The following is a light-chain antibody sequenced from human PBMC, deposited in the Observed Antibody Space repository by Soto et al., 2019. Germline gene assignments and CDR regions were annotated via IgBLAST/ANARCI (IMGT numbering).Light chain of an antibody. J-gene: IGLJ1*01. CDR3: KSYAGSNTYV. CDR2: DDS. Sequence: SYELTQPPSVSVAPGQTARITCGENNIGSKSLHWYQQKPGQAPVLVVYDDSARPSGVPDRFSGSKSGNTASLTVSGLQAADEADYFCKSYAGSNTYVFGSGTKLTVL. CDR1: NIGSKS. V-gene: IGLV3-21*02.